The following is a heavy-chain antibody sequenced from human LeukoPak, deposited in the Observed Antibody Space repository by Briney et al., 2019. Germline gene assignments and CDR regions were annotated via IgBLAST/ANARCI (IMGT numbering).Heavy chain of an antibody. V-gene: IGHV3-21*01. CDR2: ISSSSSYI. Sequence: PGGSLRLSCAASGFTFSSYSMNWVRQAPGKGLEWVSSISSSSSYIYYADSVKGRFTVSRDNAKNSLYLQMNSLRAEDTAVYYCAREEDEALDYWGQGTLVTVSS. D-gene: IGHD2-15*01. CDR3: AREEDEALDY. CDR1: GFTFSSYS. J-gene: IGHJ4*02.